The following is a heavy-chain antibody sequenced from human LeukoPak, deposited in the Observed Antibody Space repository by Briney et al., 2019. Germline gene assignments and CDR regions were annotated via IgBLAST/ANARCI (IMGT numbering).Heavy chain of an antibody. D-gene: IGHD3-3*01. CDR2: IYYSGST. V-gene: IGHV4-30-4*08. Sequence: SQTLSLTCTVSGGSSSSGDYYWRWIRQPPGKGLEWIGYIYYSGSTYYNPSLKSRVTISVDTSKNQFSLKLSSVTAADTAVYYCARGGVVTYYFDYWGQGTLVTVSS. CDR3: ARGGVVTYYFDY. CDR1: GGSSSSGDYY. J-gene: IGHJ4*02.